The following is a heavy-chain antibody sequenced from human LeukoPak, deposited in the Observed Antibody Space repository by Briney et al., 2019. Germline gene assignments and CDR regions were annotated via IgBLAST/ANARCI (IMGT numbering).Heavy chain of an antibody. CDR2: IGGDGIA. D-gene: IGHD3-16*01. CDR1: GYTFTSYY. Sequence: SCKASGYTFTSYYMHWVRQAPGKGLEWISYIGGDGIAFYADSVKGRFTASKDDARKSMYLQMNSLRVEDTAVYYCVKDRANWAIDDWGQGTQVTVSS. CDR3: VKDRANWAIDD. V-gene: IGHV3-69-1*01. J-gene: IGHJ4*02.